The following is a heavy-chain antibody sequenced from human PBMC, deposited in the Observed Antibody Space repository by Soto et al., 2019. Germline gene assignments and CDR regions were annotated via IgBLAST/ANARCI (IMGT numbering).Heavy chain of an antibody. CDR1: GGTFSSYA. CDR2: IIPIFGTA. J-gene: IGHJ6*02. CDR3: ARLVIAVAGTGYYYYGMDV. D-gene: IGHD6-19*01. Sequence: ASVKVSCKASGGTFSSYAISWVRQAPGQGLEWMGGIIPIFGTANYAQKFQGRVTITADESTSTAYMELSSLRSEDTAVYYCARLVIAVAGTGYYYYGMDVWGQGTTVTVSS. V-gene: IGHV1-69*13.